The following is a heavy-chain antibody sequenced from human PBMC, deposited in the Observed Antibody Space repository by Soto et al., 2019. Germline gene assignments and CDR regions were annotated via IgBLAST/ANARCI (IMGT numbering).Heavy chain of an antibody. CDR1: GGTFSSYT. Sequence: QVQLVQSGAEVKKPGSSXKVSCKASGGTFSSYTISWVRQAPGQGLEWMGRIIPILGIANYAQKFQGRVTINADKSTRTAYMELSSLRSDNTAVXXXXXXXXXXXXXXXXFQYWGQGTLVTVSS. J-gene: IGHJ1*01. CDR2: IIPILGIA. CDR3: XXXXXXXXXXXXXFQY. V-gene: IGHV1-69*02.